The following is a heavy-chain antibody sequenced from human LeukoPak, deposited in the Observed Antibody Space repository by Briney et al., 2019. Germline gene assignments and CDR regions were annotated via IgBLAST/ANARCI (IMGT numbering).Heavy chain of an antibody. Sequence: GESLKISCKGSGYSFTSYWIGWVRQMPGKGLEWMGIIYPGDSDTRYSPSFQGQVTISADESISTAYLQWSSLKASDTAMYYCASPTLVGCSGGSCYDFYFDYWGQGTLVTVSS. CDR2: IYPGDSDT. CDR3: ASPTLVGCSGGSCYDFYFDY. V-gene: IGHV5-51*01. CDR1: GYSFTSYW. D-gene: IGHD2-15*01. J-gene: IGHJ4*02.